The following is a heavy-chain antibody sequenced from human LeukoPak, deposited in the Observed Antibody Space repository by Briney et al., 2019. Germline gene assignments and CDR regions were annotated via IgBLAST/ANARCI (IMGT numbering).Heavy chain of an antibody. V-gene: IGHV3-64*01. J-gene: IGHJ4*02. CDR3: AREGEVPAAFDY. CDR1: GFTFSNYA. CDR2: TSINGGST. Sequence: GGSLTLTCAASGFTFSNYAMHWLRPGQGQGLEYVSATSINGGSTSYANPVKGRFTISRDTSKNSLYLQMGSLTAEDMAVCYCAREGEVPAAFDYWGQGTLVTVSS. D-gene: IGHD2-2*01.